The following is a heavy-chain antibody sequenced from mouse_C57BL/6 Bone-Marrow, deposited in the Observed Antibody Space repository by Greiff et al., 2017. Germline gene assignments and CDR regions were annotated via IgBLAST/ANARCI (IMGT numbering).Heavy chain of an antibody. CDR3: AREGAITTVVDWYFDV. D-gene: IGHD1-1*01. CDR2: IDPSDSYT. V-gene: IGHV1-69*01. Sequence: QVQLQQPGAELVMPGASVKLSCKASGYTFTSYWMHWVKQRPGQGLEWIGEIDPSDSYTNYNQKLKGKSTLTVDKSSSTAYMQLSSLTSEDSAVYYCAREGAITTVVDWYFDVWGTGTTVTVSS. J-gene: IGHJ1*03. CDR1: GYTFTSYW.